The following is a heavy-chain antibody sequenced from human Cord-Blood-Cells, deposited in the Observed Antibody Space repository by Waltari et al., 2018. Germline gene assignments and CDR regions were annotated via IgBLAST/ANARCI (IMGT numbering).Heavy chain of an antibody. V-gene: IGHV1-2*02. CDR3: ARLRVASSMFDP. CDR2: INPNSGGT. D-gene: IGHD3-10*01. J-gene: IGHJ5*02. CDR1: GYTLTGHY. Sequence: QVQLVQSGAEVKKPGASVKVSCKASGYTLTGHYMPWVRQAPGQGLEWRGWINPNSGGTNYAQKFQGRVTMTRDTSISTAYMELSRLRSDDTAVYYCARLRVASSMFDPWGQGTLVTVSS.